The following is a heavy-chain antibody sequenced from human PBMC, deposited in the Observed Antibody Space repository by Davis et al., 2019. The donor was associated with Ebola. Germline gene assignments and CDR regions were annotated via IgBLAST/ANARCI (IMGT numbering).Heavy chain of an antibody. J-gene: IGHJ4*02. D-gene: IGHD2-15*01. Sequence: GGSLRLSCATSGFTFSSYWMSWVRQAPGKGLEWVANIKQDGSEKYHVDSVKGRFTISRDNAKNSLFLQMNSLRAEDTAVYYCARDLVPGYCSGGSCYSGWSDYWGQGTLVTVSS. CDR1: GFTFSSYW. V-gene: IGHV3-7*01. CDR2: IKQDGSEK. CDR3: ARDLVPGYCSGGSCYSGWSDY.